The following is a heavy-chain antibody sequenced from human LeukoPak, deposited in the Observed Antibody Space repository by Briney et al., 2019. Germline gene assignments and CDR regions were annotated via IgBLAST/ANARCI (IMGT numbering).Heavy chain of an antibody. J-gene: IGHJ4*02. CDR1: GFTFSSYG. D-gene: IGHD1-26*01. V-gene: IGHV3-30*03. CDR3: AVGATPSLGY. Sequence: GGSLRLSCAASGFTFSSYGMHWVRQAPGEGLEWVAVISYDGSNKYYADSVKGRFTISRNNSKNTLYLHMNSLRAEDTAVYYCAVGATPSLGYWGQGTLVTVSS. CDR2: ISYDGSNK.